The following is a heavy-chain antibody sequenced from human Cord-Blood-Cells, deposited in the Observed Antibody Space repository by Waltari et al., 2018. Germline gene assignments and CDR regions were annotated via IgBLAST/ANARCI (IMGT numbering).Heavy chain of an antibody. D-gene: IGHD3-10*01. V-gene: IGHV3-53*04. CDR2: IYSGGST. Sequence: EGQLVESGGGLVQPGGSLRLSCAGSGVPVSSIYMSRVRQAPGKGLEWVSVIYSGGSTYYADSVKGRFTISRHNSKNTLYLQMNSLRAEDTAVYYCARDRGHDAFDIWGQGTMVTVSS. CDR1: GVPVSSIY. J-gene: IGHJ3*02. CDR3: ARDRGHDAFDI.